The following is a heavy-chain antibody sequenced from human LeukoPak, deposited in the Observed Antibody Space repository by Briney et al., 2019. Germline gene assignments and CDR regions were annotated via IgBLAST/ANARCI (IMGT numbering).Heavy chain of an antibody. Sequence: GGSLRLSCAASGFTFSSYAMSWVRQAPGKGLEWVSAISSSSSYIYYADSVKGRFTISRDNAKNSLYLQMNSLGAEDTAVYYCARDRRYYDSSGYYGPLYYFDYWGQGTLVTVSS. CDR3: ARDRRYYDSSGYYGPLYYFDY. J-gene: IGHJ4*02. V-gene: IGHV3-21*01. CDR2: ISSSSSYI. D-gene: IGHD3-22*01. CDR1: GFTFSSYA.